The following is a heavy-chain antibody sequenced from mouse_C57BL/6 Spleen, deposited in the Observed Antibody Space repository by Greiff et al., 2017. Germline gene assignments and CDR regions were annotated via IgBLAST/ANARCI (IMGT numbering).Heavy chain of an antibody. Sequence: EVQVVESGPGLAKPSQTLSLTCSVTGYSITSDYWNWIRKFPGNKLEYMGYISYSGSTYYNPSLKSRISITRDTSKNQYYLQLNSVTTEDTATYYCARSLLITTVVATDAMDYWGQGTSVTVSS. CDR1: GYSITSDY. V-gene: IGHV3-8*01. J-gene: IGHJ4*01. D-gene: IGHD1-1*01. CDR3: ARSLLITTVVATDAMDY. CDR2: ISYSGST.